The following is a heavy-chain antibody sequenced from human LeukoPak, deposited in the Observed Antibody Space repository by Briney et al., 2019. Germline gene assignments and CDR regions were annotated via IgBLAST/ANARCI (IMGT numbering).Heavy chain of an antibody. V-gene: IGHV4-34*01. J-gene: IGHJ4*02. CDR2: INHSGST. D-gene: IGHD5-12*01. Sequence: SETLSLTCAVYGGSFSGYYWSWIRQPPGKGLEWIGEINHSGSTNYNPSLKSRVTISVDTSKNQFSLKLSSVTAADTAVYYCARHRGYKLDYWGQGTLVTVSS. CDR3: ARHRGYKLDY. CDR1: GGSFSGYY.